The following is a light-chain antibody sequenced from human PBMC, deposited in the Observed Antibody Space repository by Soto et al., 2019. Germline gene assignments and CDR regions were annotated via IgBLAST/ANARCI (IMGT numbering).Light chain of an antibody. J-gene: IGLJ1*01. CDR3: SSYTSSSTYV. V-gene: IGLV2-14*01. Sequence: QSALTQPASVSGSPGQSITISCAGTSSDVGGYNYVSWYQQHPGKAPKLMIYDVSNRPSGVSNRFSGSKSGNTASLTISGLQAEDEADYYYSSYTSSSTYVFRTGTKVT. CDR2: DVS. CDR1: SSDVGGYNY.